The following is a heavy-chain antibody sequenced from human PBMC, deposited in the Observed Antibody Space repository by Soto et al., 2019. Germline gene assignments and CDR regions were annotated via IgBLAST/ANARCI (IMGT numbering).Heavy chain of an antibody. Sequence: KTSETLSLTCAVSGGSISSSNWWSWVRQPPGKGLEWIGEIYHSGSTNYNPSLKSRVTISVDKSKNQFSLKLSSVTAADTAVYYCARASPGILTGYHFWGQGTLVTVFS. D-gene: IGHD3-9*01. J-gene: IGHJ4*02. CDR1: GGSISSSNW. V-gene: IGHV4-4*02. CDR3: ARASPGILTGYHF. CDR2: IYHSGST.